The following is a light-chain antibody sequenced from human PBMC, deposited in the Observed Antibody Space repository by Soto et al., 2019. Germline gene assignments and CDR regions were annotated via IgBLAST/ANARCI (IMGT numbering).Light chain of an antibody. Sequence: DIQMTQSPSTLSASVGDRVTITCRASQNLNNWLAWYQQKPGKAPSLLIYDASSLESGVPLRFSGSGSGTEFTLTISRLQPDDFATYYCQQYNTYSPDTFGQGTKLEIK. V-gene: IGKV1-5*01. CDR3: QQYNTYSPDT. J-gene: IGKJ2*01. CDR2: DAS. CDR1: QNLNNW.